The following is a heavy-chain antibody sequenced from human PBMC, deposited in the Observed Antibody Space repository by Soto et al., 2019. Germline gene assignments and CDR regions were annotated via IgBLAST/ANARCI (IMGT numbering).Heavy chain of an antibody. Sequence: GASVKVSCKASGGTFSSYAISWVRQAPGQGLEWMGGIIPIFGTANYAQKFQGRVTITADESTSTAYMELSSLRSEDTAVYYCARVSRLGSGPPHWGQGTLVTVSS. V-gene: IGHV1-69*13. CDR2: IIPIFGTA. J-gene: IGHJ4*02. CDR3: ARVSRLGSGPPH. D-gene: IGHD3-10*01. CDR1: GGTFSSYA.